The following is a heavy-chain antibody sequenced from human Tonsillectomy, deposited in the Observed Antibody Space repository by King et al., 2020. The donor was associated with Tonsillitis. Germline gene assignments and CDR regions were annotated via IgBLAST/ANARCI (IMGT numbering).Heavy chain of an antibody. V-gene: IGHV3-30*04. CDR3: ARVDYDSSFGPL. J-gene: IGHJ4*02. D-gene: IGHD3-22*01. CDR1: GFTFSKHA. CDR2: ISYDGNNK. Sequence: VQLVESGGGVVQPGRSLRLSCAASGFTFSKHAMHWVRQAPGKGLEWVAVISYDGNNKYYADSAKGRFTISRDNSKNTVYLQINTLRAEDTAVYYCARVDYDSSFGPLWGQGTLVTVSS.